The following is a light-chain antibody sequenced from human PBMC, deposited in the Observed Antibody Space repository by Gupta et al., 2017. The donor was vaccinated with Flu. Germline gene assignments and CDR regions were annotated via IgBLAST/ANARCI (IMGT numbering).Light chain of an antibody. Sequence: QSALTQPASVSGSPGQSITISCTGSSSDVGDYNYVSWYQQHPGKGPKLMIYEVNNRPSGVSDRFFGSKSGNTASLTISGLQAEDEADYYCSSYTSSNTVDFYVFGTGTKVTVL. J-gene: IGLJ1*01. CDR3: SSYTSSNTVDFYV. CDR2: EVN. V-gene: IGLV2-14*01. CDR1: SSDVGDYNY.